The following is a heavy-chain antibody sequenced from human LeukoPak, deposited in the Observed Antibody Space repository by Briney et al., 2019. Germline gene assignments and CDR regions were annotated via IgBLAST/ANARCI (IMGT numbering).Heavy chain of an antibody. J-gene: IGHJ5*02. CDR2: IIPIFGTA. CDR3: ARRGGLVLRFLEWSQFDP. CDR1: GGTFSSYA. V-gene: IGHV1-69*13. Sequence: ASVKVSCKASGGTFSSYAISWVRQAPGQGLEWMGGIIPIFGTANYAQKFQGRVTITADESTSTAYMELSSLRSEDTAVYYCARRGGLVLRFLEWSQFDPWGQGTLVTVSS. D-gene: IGHD3-3*01.